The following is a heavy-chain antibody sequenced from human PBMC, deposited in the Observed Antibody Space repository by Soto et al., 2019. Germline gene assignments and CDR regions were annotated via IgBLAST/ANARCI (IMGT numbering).Heavy chain of an antibody. Sequence: PSETLSLTCTVSGGSISSYYWSWIRQPPGKGLEWIGYIYYSGSTNYNPSLKSRVTISVDTSKNQFSLKLSSVTAEDTAVYYCARDPGVVVVAATPKNPKWNAFDIWGQGTMVTVSS. J-gene: IGHJ3*02. D-gene: IGHD2-15*01. CDR3: ARDPGVVVVAATPKNPKWNAFDI. CDR1: GGSISSYY. CDR2: IYYSGST. V-gene: IGHV4-59*01.